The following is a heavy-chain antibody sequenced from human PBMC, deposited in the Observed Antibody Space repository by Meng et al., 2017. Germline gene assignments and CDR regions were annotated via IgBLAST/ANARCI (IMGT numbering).Heavy chain of an antibody. Sequence: VQLVGSGGGVVQPGGSLRLSWAASGFTVSSNYMSWVLQAPGKGLEWVSVIYSGGSTYYADSVKGRFTISRHNSKNTLYLQMNSLRAEDTAVYYCAREGQLWARNFDYWGQGTLVTVSS. CDR1: GFTVSSNY. D-gene: IGHD5-18*01. J-gene: IGHJ4*02. CDR2: IYSGGST. CDR3: AREGQLWARNFDY. V-gene: IGHV3-53*04.